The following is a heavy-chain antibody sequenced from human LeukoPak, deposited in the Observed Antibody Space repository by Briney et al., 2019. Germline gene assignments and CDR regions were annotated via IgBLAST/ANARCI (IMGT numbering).Heavy chain of an antibody. CDR2: ISSSSSYI. V-gene: IGHV3-21*01. Sequence: GGSLRLSCAASGFTFSSSAMSWVRQAPGKGLEWVSSISSSSSYIYYADSVKGRFTISRDNAKNSLYLQMNSLRAEDTAVYYCARVIRYCSSTSCYYFDYWGQGTLVTVSS. CDR1: GFTFSSSA. J-gene: IGHJ4*02. D-gene: IGHD2-2*01. CDR3: ARVIRYCSSTSCYYFDY.